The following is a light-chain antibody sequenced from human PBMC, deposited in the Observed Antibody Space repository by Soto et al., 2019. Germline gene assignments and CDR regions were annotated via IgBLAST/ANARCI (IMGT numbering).Light chain of an antibody. V-gene: IGKV3-15*01. CDR3: QQYNFWPT. CDR1: QSVRTN. J-gene: IGKJ1*01. Sequence: EIVMTQSPATLSVSPGERATLSCRASQSVRTNLGWYQQKPGQAPRLLIHDASTRATGIPARFSGSGSGTEFTLTISSLQSEDFAVYYCQQYNFWPTFGQGTKVEIK. CDR2: DAS.